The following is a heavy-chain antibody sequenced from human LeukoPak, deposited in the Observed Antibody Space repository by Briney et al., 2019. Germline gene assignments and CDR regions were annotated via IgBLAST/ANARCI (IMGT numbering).Heavy chain of an antibody. D-gene: IGHD3-22*01. Sequence: GGSLRLSCAASGFTFSSYWMHWVRQAPGKGLVWVSLISGDGSTTIYADSVKGRFTISRDNAKNTLFLQRNSLRAEDTAVYYCAKRSKGGDSTGYYYYFDLWGRGTLVTVSS. CDR3: AKRSKGGDSTGYYYYFDL. V-gene: IGHV3-74*01. CDR2: ISGDGSTT. CDR1: GFTFSSYW. J-gene: IGHJ2*01.